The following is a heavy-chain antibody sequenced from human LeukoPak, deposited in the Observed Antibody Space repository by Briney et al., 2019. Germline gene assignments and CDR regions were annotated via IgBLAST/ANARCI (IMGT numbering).Heavy chain of an antibody. CDR3: ARGAWTSSFDY. CDR2: VNPNSGDT. CDR1: GYTLTSYD. J-gene: IGHJ4*02. D-gene: IGHD6-6*01. Sequence: GASVKVSCKAFGYTLTSYDVNWVRQATGQGLEWMGWVNPNSGDTAYAQNFQGRVTMTRDTSINTAYMELSSLRSEDTAVYYCARGAWTSSFDYWGQGTLVTVSS. V-gene: IGHV1-8*01.